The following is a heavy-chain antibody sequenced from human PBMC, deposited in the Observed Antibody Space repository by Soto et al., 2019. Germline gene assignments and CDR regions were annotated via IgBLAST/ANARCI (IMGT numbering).Heavy chain of an antibody. CDR3: AKVTATIAVAGTFHY. CDR1: GFTFSTYG. CDR2: ISGSGSST. Sequence: EVQLLESGGGLVQPGGSLRLSCAASGFTFSTYGMSWVRQAPGKGLECVSIISGSGSSTYYADTVKGRFTISRDNSKNTLYLELTVLRPEVTAVYYCAKVTATIAVAGTFHYWGQGTLVIVSS. V-gene: IGHV3-23*01. D-gene: IGHD6-19*01. J-gene: IGHJ4*02.